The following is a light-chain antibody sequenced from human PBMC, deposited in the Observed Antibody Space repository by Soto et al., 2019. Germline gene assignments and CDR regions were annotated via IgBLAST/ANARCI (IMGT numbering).Light chain of an antibody. CDR2: EVS. CDR1: SSDVGGYNY. J-gene: IGLJ1*01. Sequence: QSVLTQPASVSGSPGQSITISCTGTSSDVGGYNYVSWYQQHPVKAPKLMIYEVSNRPSGVSNRFSGSKSGNTASLTISGLQAEDEADYYCSSYTSSTGYVFGTGTKVTVL. V-gene: IGLV2-14*01. CDR3: SSYTSSTGYV.